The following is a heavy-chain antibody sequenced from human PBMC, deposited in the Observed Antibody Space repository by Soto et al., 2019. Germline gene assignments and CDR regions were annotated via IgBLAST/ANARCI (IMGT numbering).Heavy chain of an antibody. CDR2: IKQDGSQK. CDR3: AIDIHATWLLNS. Sequence: PGGSLRLSCAASGFTFGNYWMGWVRQAPGMGLEWVAIIKQDGSQKYYVDPVKGRFTISRDNAKNSLFLQMNSLRVEDTALYLCAIDIHATWLLNSWSQGTLVTVSS. CDR1: GFTFGNYW. J-gene: IGHJ5*02. V-gene: IGHV3-7*01. D-gene: IGHD3-9*01.